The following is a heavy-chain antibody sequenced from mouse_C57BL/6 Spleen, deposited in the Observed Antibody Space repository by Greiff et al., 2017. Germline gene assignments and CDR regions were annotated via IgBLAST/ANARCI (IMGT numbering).Heavy chain of an antibody. Sequence: QVHVKQPGAELVKPGASVKVSCKASGYTFTSYWMHWVKQRPGQGLEWIGRIHPSDSDTNYNQKFKGKATLTVDKSSSTAYMQLSSLTSEDSAVYYCAIPFHYGSSYGYWGQGTTLTVSS. CDR3: AIPFHYGSSYGY. D-gene: IGHD1-1*01. CDR1: GYTFTSYW. J-gene: IGHJ2*01. V-gene: IGHV1-74*01. CDR2: IHPSDSDT.